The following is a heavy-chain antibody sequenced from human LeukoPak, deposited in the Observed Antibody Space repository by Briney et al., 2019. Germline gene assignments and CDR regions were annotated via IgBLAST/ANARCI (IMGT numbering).Heavy chain of an antibody. V-gene: IGHV4-31*03. J-gene: IGHJ4*02. CDR3: AREYSSSSGPGLDY. CDR1: GGSISSGGYS. D-gene: IGHD6-6*01. Sequence: SQTLSLTCTVSGGSISSGGYSWSWIRQHPGKGLEWIGYIYYSGSTYYNPSLKSRVTISVDTSKNQFSLKLSSVTAADTAVYYCAREYSSSSGPGLDYWGQGTLVTVSS. CDR2: IYYSGST.